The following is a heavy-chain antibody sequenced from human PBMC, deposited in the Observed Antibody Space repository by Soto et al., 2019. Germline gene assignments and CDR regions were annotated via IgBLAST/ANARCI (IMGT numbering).Heavy chain of an antibody. CDR2: ISGSDGKT. J-gene: IGHJ4*02. CDR3: ARWSYLDY. V-gene: IGHV3-23*01. CDR1: GVSFGSYA. D-gene: IGHD3-3*01. Sequence: GGSLRVCCSASGVSFGSYALSWVRQAPGKGLEWVSTISGSDGKTFYADSVKGRFSISRDTSQSTLYLQMNSLRADDTAMYYCARWSYLDYWGQGTRVTVSS.